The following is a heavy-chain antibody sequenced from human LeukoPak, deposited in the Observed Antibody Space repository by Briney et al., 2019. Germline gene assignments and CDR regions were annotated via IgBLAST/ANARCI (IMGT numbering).Heavy chain of an antibody. Sequence: EASVKVSCKASGYTFTSYAMHWVRKAPGPRLERMGWINAGNGNTKYSQKFQGRVTITRDTSASSAYMELSSLRSEDTAVYYCAREDIYDYGSGSKNPLFDYWGQGTLVTVSS. D-gene: IGHD3-10*01. CDR3: AREDIYDYGSGSKNPLFDY. CDR2: INAGNGNT. V-gene: IGHV1-3*01. J-gene: IGHJ4*02. CDR1: GYTFTSYA.